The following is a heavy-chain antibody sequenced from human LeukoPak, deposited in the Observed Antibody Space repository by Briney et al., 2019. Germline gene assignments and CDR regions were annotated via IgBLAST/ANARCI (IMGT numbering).Heavy chain of an antibody. Sequence: ASVKVSCKASGYTFTSYYMHWVRQAPGQGLEWMGIINPSGGSTSYAQKFQGSVTMTRDTSTSTVYMELSSLRSEDTAVYYCAREMVAAAIDYWGQGTLVTVSS. CDR3: AREMVAAAIDY. J-gene: IGHJ4*02. CDR2: INPSGGST. D-gene: IGHD2-15*01. V-gene: IGHV1-46*01. CDR1: GYTFTSYY.